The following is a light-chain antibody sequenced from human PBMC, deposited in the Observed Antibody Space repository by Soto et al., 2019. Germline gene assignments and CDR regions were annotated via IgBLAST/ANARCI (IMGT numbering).Light chain of an antibody. CDR2: ANS. Sequence: QSVLTQPPSVSGAPGQRVTISCTGSSSNIGAGFDVHWYQQFPGTAPKLLIYANSNRPSGVPDRFSGSKSGTSASLAIIGLQAEDEADYYCQSYDSSLSGVVFGGGTKLTVL. CDR1: SSNIGAGFD. CDR3: QSYDSSLSGVV. J-gene: IGLJ2*01. V-gene: IGLV1-40*01.